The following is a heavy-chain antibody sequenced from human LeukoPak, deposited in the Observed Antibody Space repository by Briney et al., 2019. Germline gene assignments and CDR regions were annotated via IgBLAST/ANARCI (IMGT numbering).Heavy chain of an antibody. D-gene: IGHD5-18*01. CDR2: MNPNTGNT. CDR1: GYAFTGYY. J-gene: IGHJ5*02. CDR3: ARNVDTVMLSYNWFDP. V-gene: IGHV1-8*02. Sequence: GASVKVSCKASGYAFTGYYMHWVRQATGQGLEWMGWMNPNTGNTGYAQKFQGRVTMTRNTSLSTAYMELSSLRSEDSSIYYCARNVDTVMLSYNWFDPWGQGTLVTVSS.